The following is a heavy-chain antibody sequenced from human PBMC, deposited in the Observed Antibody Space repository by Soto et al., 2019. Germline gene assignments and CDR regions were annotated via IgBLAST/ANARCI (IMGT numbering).Heavy chain of an antibody. J-gene: IGHJ4*02. V-gene: IGHV1-69*01. CDR2: RIPIFDTT. CDR1: GGTFGNSG. Sequence: QVQLVQSGAEVKQPGSSLKVSCKAPGGTFGNSGVSWVRQAPGQGPEWMGGRIPIFDTTNYAQKFQGRGTISADDSTSYMELSSLRSEDTAGYYCARPPLLSAETLHENYFDDGGQGPQVTVSS. CDR3: ARPPLLSAETLHENYFDD. D-gene: IGHD2-15*01.